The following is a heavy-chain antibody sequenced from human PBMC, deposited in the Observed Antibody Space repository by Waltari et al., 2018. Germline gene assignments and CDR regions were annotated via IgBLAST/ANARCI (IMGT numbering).Heavy chain of an antibody. Sequence: QVQLQQWGAGLLKPSETLSLTCAVYGGSFSGYYWSWIRQPPGQGLEWIGEINHSGSTNYNPSLKSRVTISVDTSKNQFSLKLSSVTAADTAVYYCARGRITMVRGVCMDLDYYYGMDVWGQGTTVTVSS. CDR3: ARGRITMVRGVCMDLDYYYGMDV. CDR2: INHSGST. V-gene: IGHV4-34*01. CDR1: GGSFSGYY. J-gene: IGHJ6*02. D-gene: IGHD3-10*01.